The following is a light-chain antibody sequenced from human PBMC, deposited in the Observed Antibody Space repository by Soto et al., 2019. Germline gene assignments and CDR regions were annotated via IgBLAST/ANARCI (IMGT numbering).Light chain of an antibody. CDR3: QSYDSSLSGYVV. Sequence: QSVLTQPPSVSGAPGQRVTISCTGSSSNIGAGYAVHWYQQLPGTAPRLLIYGNSNRPSGVPDRFSGSKSGTSASLAITGLQAEDEADYHCQSYDSSLSGYVVFGGGTQLTVL. CDR1: SSNIGAGYA. V-gene: IGLV1-40*01. J-gene: IGLJ2*01. CDR2: GNS.